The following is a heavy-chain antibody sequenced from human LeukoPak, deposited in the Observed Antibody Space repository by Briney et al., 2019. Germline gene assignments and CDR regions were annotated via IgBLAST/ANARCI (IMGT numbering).Heavy chain of an antibody. Sequence: GGSLRLSCAASGFAFSSYWMHWVRQAPGKGLVWISRINGDGSITTYADSVKGRFTISRDNAKNTLYLEMNSLRAEDTAVYYCAKELEILPYYWGQGTLVTVSS. CDR2: INGDGSIT. D-gene: IGHD1-1*01. J-gene: IGHJ4*02. CDR1: GFAFSSYW. CDR3: AKELEILPYY. V-gene: IGHV3-74*03.